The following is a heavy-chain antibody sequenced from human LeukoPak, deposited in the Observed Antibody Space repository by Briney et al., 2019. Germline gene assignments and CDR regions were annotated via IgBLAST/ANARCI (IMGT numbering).Heavy chain of an antibody. Sequence: ASVKVSCKASGYTFTSYGMSWVRQAPGQGLEWVGWISAYNGNTNYAQKLRGRVTMTTDTSTSTAYMELRSLRSDDTAVYYCASLRCTNGVCYTRGAFDIWGQGTMVTVSS. CDR1: GYTFTSYG. J-gene: IGHJ3*02. CDR3: ASLRCTNGVCYTRGAFDI. CDR2: ISAYNGNT. D-gene: IGHD2-8*01. V-gene: IGHV1-18*01.